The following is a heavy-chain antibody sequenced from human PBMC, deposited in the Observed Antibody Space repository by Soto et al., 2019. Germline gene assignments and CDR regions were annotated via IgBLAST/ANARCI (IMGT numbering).Heavy chain of an antibody. CDR3: ARIKWGLDHYSGMDV. Sequence: ASVKVSCKASGYTFTAYDMHWVRQAPGQGPEWMGWINPDSGVTNYAQKFQGRVTLTRDTSISTAYMELSRLRSDDTAVYYCARIKWGLDHYSGMDVWGQGTAVTVSS. D-gene: IGHD4-4*01. V-gene: IGHV1-2*02. CDR2: INPDSGVT. J-gene: IGHJ6*02. CDR1: GYTFTAYD.